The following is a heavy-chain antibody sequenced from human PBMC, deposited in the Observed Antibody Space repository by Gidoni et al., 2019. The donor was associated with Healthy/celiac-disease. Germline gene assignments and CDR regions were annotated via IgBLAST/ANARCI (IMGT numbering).Heavy chain of an antibody. J-gene: IGHJ4*02. CDR2: IYYSGST. Sequence: QLQLQESGPGLVKPSETLSLTCTVSGGSISSSSYYWGWIRQPPGKGLEWIGSIYYSGSTYYNPSLKSRVTISVDTSKNQFSLKLSSVTAADTAVYYCASGGDEYYYDSSGYFDYWGQGTLVTVSS. D-gene: IGHD3-22*01. V-gene: IGHV4-39*01. CDR1: GGSISSSSYY. CDR3: ASGGDEYYYDSSGYFDY.